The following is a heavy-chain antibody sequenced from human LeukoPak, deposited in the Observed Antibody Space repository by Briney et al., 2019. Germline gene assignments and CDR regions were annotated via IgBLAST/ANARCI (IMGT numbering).Heavy chain of an antibody. V-gene: IGHV4-30-2*01. Sequence: SETLSLTCAVSGGSISSGGYSWSWIRQPPGKGLEWIGYIYHSGSTYYNPSLKSRVTISVDRSKNQFSLKLSSVTAADTAVYYYARATGYSSVRGDAFDIWGQGTMVTVSS. D-gene: IGHD6-19*01. CDR2: IYHSGST. CDR1: GGSISSGGYS. J-gene: IGHJ3*02. CDR3: ARATGYSSVRGDAFDI.